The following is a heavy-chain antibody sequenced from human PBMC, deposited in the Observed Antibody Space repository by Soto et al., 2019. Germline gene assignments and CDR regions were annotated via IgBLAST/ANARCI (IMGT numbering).Heavy chain of an antibody. CDR1: GFSFIDYS. CDR3: ARSAKKTWLPDF. V-gene: IGHV1-3*01. D-gene: IGHD5-12*01. CDR2: INAGNGNT. J-gene: IGHJ1*01. Sequence: ASVKVSCKASGFSFIDYSILWVRQAPGQSLEWPGWINAGNGNTKYSHKFQDRVTITSDTSATTTYMELRSLRSEDTAVFYCARSAKKTWLPDFWGQGTLVTVSS.